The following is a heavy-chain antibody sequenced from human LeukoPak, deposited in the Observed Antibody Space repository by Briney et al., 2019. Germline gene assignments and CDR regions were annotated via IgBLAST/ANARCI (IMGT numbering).Heavy chain of an antibody. D-gene: IGHD2-2*01. V-gene: IGHV4-39*01. CDR3: ARHSRVVVVPAATPFDY. CDR2: IYYSGST. Sequence: SETLSLTCTVSGGSISSSSYYWGWIRQPPGKGLEWIGSIYYSGSTYHNPSLKSRVTISVDTSKNQFSLKLSSVTAADTAVYYCARHSRVVVVPAATPFDYWGQGTLVTVSS. CDR1: GGSISSSSYY. J-gene: IGHJ4*02.